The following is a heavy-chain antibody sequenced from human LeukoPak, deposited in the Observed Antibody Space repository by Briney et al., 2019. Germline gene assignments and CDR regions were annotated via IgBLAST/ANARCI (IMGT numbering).Heavy chain of an antibody. D-gene: IGHD3-10*01. Sequence: PSETLSLTCAVYGGSSSGYYWSWIRQPPGKGLEWIGEINHSGSTNYNPSLKSRVTISVDTSKNQFSLKLSSVTAADTAVYYCARGRPMVRGVIITSRDRGYFDYWGQGTLVTVSS. CDR2: INHSGST. CDR1: GGSSSGYY. V-gene: IGHV4-34*01. J-gene: IGHJ4*02. CDR3: ARGRPMVRGVIITSRDRGYFDY.